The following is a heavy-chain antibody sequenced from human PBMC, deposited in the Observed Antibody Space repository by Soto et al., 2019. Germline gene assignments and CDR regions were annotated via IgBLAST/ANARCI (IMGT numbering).Heavy chain of an antibody. CDR1: GGSISSSSYY. D-gene: IGHD1-26*01. Sequence: QLQLQESGPGLVKPSETLSLTCTVSGGSISSSSYYWGWIRQPPGTGREWIGSIYYSGSTYYNPSLKSRVTICVDTSKNQLSLRLSSVTAADTAVYYCARTGIVGDTTVYWGQGTLVTVSS. CDR3: ARTGIVGDTTVY. V-gene: IGHV4-39*01. CDR2: IYYSGST. J-gene: IGHJ4*02.